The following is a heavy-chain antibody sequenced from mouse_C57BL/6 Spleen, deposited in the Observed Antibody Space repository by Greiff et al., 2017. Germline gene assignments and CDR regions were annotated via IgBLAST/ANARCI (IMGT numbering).Heavy chain of an antibody. CDR3: ARSDFYYGSSYGYWYFDV. Sequence: VQLQQSGAELVKPGASVKISCKASGYAFSSYWMDWVKQRPGKGLEWIGQIYTGDGDTNYNGKFKGKATLTADKSSSTAYMQLSSLTSEDSAVYFCARSDFYYGSSYGYWYFDVWGTGTTVTVSS. CDR1: GYAFSSYW. CDR2: IYTGDGDT. V-gene: IGHV1-80*01. D-gene: IGHD1-1*01. J-gene: IGHJ1*03.